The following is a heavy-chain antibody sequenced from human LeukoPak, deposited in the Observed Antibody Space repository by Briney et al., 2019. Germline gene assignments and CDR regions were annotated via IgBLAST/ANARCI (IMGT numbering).Heavy chain of an antibody. Sequence: ASVRVSCKASGFSFTGYYVQWLRQAPGQGLEWAGWMYYNSGATRYASKLKDMVTMTGATSISTSHKEFSVLTADDTAMYCCAREGSSRTDWYAFDVWSQETMVTVS. CDR2: MYYNSGAT. D-gene: IGHD1-1*01. J-gene: IGHJ3*01. CDR1: GFSFTGYY. CDR3: AREGSSRTDWYAFDV. V-gene: IGHV1-2*02.